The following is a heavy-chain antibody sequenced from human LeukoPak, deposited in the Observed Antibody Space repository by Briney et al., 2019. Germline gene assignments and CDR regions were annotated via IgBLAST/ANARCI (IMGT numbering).Heavy chain of an antibody. V-gene: IGHV3-30-3*01. CDR1: AFTFSSYA. CDR3: ARDPVGRDGYNFVFDY. CDR2: ISYDGSNK. Sequence: GGSLRLSCAASAFTFSSYAMHCVRQAPGKGLEWVAVISYDGSNKYYADSVKGRFTISRDNSKNTLYLQMNSLRAEDTAVYYCARDPVGRDGYNFVFDYWGQGTLVTVSS. D-gene: IGHD5-24*01. J-gene: IGHJ4*02.